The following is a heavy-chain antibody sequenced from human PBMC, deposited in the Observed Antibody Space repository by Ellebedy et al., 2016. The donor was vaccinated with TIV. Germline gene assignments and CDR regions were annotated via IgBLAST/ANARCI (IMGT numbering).Heavy chain of an antibody. J-gene: IGHJ6*02. CDR3: AKATMARYYYFGMDV. Sequence: GGSLRLXXAASGFYFDDFAMYWVRQAPGKGLEWVSGINWHSGTIGYADSVKGRFTITRDNAKDSLYLQMDSLREEDTALYYCAKATMARYYYFGMDVWGQGTTVIVSS. CDR1: GFYFDDFA. CDR2: INWHSGTI. V-gene: IGHV3-9*01. D-gene: IGHD3-10*01.